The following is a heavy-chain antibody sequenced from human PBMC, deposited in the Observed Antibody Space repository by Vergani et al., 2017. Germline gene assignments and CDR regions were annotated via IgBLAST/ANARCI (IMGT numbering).Heavy chain of an antibody. V-gene: IGHV1-2*02. CDR2: INPNSGGT. CDR3: ARDPLYGDYSAYYYGMDV. Sequence: QVQLVQSGAEVKKPGASVKVSCKASGYTFTGYYMHWVRQAPGKGLEWMGWINPNSGGTNYAQKFQGRVTMTRDTSISTAYMELSRLRSDDTAVYYCARDPLYGDYSAYYYGMDVWGQGTTVTVSS. D-gene: IGHD4-17*01. CDR1: GYTFTGYY. J-gene: IGHJ6*02.